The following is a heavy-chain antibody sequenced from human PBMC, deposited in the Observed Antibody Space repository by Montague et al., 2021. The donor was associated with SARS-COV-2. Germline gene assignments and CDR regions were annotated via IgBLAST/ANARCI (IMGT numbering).Heavy chain of an antibody. D-gene: IGHD2-8*01. J-gene: IGHJ6*02. CDR1: APTLTENL. Sequence: SETLSLTCTIHAPTLTENLGTWRRKTRRNGMDHLGANNHDGSKKYNPSLKSRLTISVDTSKNQFSLNLASVTAADAAVYYCARARGGRAVLIITYYYYHGMDVWGQGTTVTVSS. CDR2: NNHDGSK. V-gene: IGHV4-34*01. CDR3: ARARGGRAVLIITYYYYHGMDV.